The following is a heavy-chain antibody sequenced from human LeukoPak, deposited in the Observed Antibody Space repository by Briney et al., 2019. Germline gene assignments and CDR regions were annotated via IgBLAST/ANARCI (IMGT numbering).Heavy chain of an antibody. J-gene: IGHJ6*03. CDR1: GYTFTSYD. CDR3: ARVGTGTLLWFGELLYGYYYYYMDV. Sequence: ASVKVSCKASGYTFTSYDINWVRQATGQGLEWMGWMNPNSGNTGYAQKFQGRVTMTRNTSISTAYMELSSLRSEDTAVYYCARVGTGTLLWFGELLYGYYYYYMDVWGKGTTVTISS. CDR2: MNPNSGNT. D-gene: IGHD3-10*01. V-gene: IGHV1-8*01.